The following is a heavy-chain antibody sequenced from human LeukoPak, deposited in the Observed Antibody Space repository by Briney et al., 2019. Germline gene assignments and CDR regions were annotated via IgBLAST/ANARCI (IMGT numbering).Heavy chain of an antibody. CDR1: GFSFSSYA. V-gene: IGHV3-23*01. J-gene: IGHJ4*02. CDR2: IIGSGGSA. CDR3: ARGLRYSGYSTDY. Sequence: GGSLRLSCAASGFSFSSYAMSWVRQAPGKGLEWVSAIIGSGGSAYYADSVKGRFTISRDNAKNSLYLQMNSLRAEDTAVYYCARGLRYSGYSTDYWGQGPLVTVSS. D-gene: IGHD5-12*01.